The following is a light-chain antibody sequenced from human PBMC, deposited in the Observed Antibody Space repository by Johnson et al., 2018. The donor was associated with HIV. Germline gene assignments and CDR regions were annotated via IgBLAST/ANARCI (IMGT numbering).Light chain of an antibody. Sequence: QSVLTQPPSVSAAPGQKVTISCSGSSSNIGNNYVSWYQQLPGTAPKLLIYGNNNRPSGVPDRFSGSRSGTSASLAITGLQADDEADYYCQSYDNSLRGSKVFGTGTKVTVL. CDR2: GNN. CDR3: QSYDNSLRGSKV. J-gene: IGLJ1*01. V-gene: IGLV1-40*01. CDR1: SSNIGNNY.